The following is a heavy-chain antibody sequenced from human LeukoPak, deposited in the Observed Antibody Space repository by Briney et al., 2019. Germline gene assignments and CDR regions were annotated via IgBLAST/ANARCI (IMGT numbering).Heavy chain of an antibody. CDR1: GGTLSSYA. Sequence: ASVKVSCKASGGTLSSYAIGWVRQAPGPGLEWMGGIIPIFGTANYAQKFPGRVTITTDESTSTAYTELSSLRSEDTAVYYGARAPWSPDPWGQGTLVTVSS. D-gene: IGHD3-3*01. V-gene: IGHV1-69*05. J-gene: IGHJ5*02. CDR2: IIPIFGTA. CDR3: ARAPWSPDP.